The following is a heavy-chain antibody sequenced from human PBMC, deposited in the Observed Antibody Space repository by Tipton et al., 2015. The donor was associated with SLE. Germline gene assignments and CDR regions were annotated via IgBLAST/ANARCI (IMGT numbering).Heavy chain of an antibody. CDR3: ARRPYYYGSGSYYNPFDH. J-gene: IGHJ4*02. D-gene: IGHD3-10*01. CDR2: INHSGST. V-gene: IGHV4-34*01. Sequence: TLSLTCAVYGGSFSGYYWSWIRQPPGKGLEWIGEINHSGSTNYNPSLESRVTISVNTPKNQFSLKVRSVTAADTAGYYCARRPYYYGSGSYYNPFDHWGQGTPVTVSS. CDR1: GGSFSGYY.